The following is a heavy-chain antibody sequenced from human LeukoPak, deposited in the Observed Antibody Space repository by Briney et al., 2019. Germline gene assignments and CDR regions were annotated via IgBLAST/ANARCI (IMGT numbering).Heavy chain of an antibody. J-gene: IGHJ4*02. CDR2: INPNSGGT. D-gene: IGHD3-9*01. CDR1: GYTFTGYY. Sequence: ASVKVSCKASGYTFTGYYMHWVRQAPGQGLEWMGWINPNSGGTNHAQKFQGRVTMTRDTSISTAYMELSRLRSDDTAVYYCARDPRYFDWSPLYYFDYWGQGTLVTVSS. V-gene: IGHV1-2*02. CDR3: ARDPRYFDWSPLYYFDY.